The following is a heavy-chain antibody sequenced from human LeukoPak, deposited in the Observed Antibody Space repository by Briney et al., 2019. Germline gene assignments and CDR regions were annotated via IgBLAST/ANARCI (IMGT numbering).Heavy chain of an antibody. Sequence: GGSLRLSCAASGFTFSSYAMSWVRQAPGKGLEWVSDISGSGGSTYYADSVKGRFTISRDNSKNTLYLQMNSLRAEDTAVYYCANSGGGLAHTYYYGMDVWGQGTTVTVS. CDR1: GFTFSSYA. CDR2: ISGSGGST. J-gene: IGHJ6*02. V-gene: IGHV3-23*01. D-gene: IGHD6-19*01. CDR3: ANSGGGLAHTYYYGMDV.